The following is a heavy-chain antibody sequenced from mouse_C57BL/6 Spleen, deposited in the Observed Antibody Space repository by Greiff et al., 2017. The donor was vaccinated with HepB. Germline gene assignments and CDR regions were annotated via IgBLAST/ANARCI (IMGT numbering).Heavy chain of an antibody. CDR2: ISSGGSYT. V-gene: IGHV5-6*01. Sequence: DVQLVESGGDLVKPGGSLKLSCAASGFTFSSYGMSWVRQTPDKRLEWVATISSGGSYTYYPDSVKGRFTISRDNAKNTLYLQMSSLKSEDTAMYYCARPLYDYGGWYFDVWGTGTTVTVSS. CDR3: ARPLYDYGGWYFDV. D-gene: IGHD2-4*01. CDR1: GFTFSSYG. J-gene: IGHJ1*03.